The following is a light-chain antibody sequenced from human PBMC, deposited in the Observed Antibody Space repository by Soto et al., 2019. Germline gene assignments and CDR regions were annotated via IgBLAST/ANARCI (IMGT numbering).Light chain of an antibody. CDR2: GVK. J-gene: IGLJ1*01. V-gene: IGLV2-14*01. CDR3: TSFAPGRIYV. CDR1: GRDIGAYDY. Sequence: QSVLTQPASVSGSPGQSITISCTGSGRDIGAYDYVSWYQQHPGKAPKLLIYGVKNRPSGVSYRFSASKSAFTASLTISGLLAEDEAHYYCTSFAPGRIYVFGSGTKDTVL.